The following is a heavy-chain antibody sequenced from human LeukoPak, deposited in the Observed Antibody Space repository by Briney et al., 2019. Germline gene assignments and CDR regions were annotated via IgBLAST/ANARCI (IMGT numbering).Heavy chain of an antibody. V-gene: IGHV4-4*07. D-gene: IGHD1-26*01. J-gene: IGHJ4*02. Sequence: SETLSLTCTVSGGSISSYYWSWIRQPAGKGLEWIGRFYTSGSTNYNASLKSRVSMSVDTSNNQFSLKLSSVTAADTAVFYCARENSGSYREFDYWGQGTLVTVSS. CDR3: ARENSGSYREFDY. CDR2: FYTSGST. CDR1: GGSISSYY.